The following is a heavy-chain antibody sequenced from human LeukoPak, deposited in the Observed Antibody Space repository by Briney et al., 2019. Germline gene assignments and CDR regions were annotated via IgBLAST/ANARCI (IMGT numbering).Heavy chain of an antibody. CDR1: GGSISSGGYY. D-gene: IGHD6-13*01. J-gene: IGHJ5*02. Sequence: SETLSLTCTVSGGSISSGGYYWSWNRQHPGKGLEWIGYIYYSGSTYYNPSLKSRVTISVDTSKNQSSLKLSSVTAADTAVYYCARDLVAAAGSVVFDPWGQGTLVTVSS. V-gene: IGHV4-31*03. CDR2: IYYSGST. CDR3: ARDLVAAAGSVVFDP.